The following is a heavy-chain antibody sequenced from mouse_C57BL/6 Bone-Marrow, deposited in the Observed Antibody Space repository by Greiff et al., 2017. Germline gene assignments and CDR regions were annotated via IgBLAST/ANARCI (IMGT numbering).Heavy chain of an antibody. CDR1: GYTFTDYY. V-gene: IGHV1-26*01. CDR2: INPNNGGT. J-gene: IGHJ3*01. CDR3: AREITTVVEGWFAY. D-gene: IGHD1-1*01. Sequence: VQLQQSGPELVKPGASVKISCKASGYTFTDYYMNWVKQSHGKSLEWIGDINPNNGGTSYNQKFKGKATLTVDKSSSTAYMELRSLTSEDSAVYYCAREITTVVEGWFAYWGQGTLVTVSA.